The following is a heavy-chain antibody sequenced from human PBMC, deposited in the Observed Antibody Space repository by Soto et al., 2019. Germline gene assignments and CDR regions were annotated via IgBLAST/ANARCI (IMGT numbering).Heavy chain of an antibody. V-gene: IGHV1-8*01. CDR3: ARGQYSSSWYNNYYYYYYMDV. CDR1: GYTFTSYD. CDR2: MNPNSGNT. Sequence: ASVKVSCKASGYTFTSYDINWVRQATGQGLEWMGWMNPNSGNTGYAQKFQGRVTMTRNTSISTAYMELSSLRSEDTAVYYCARGQYSSSWYNNYYYYYYMDVSGKGTTVTVS. J-gene: IGHJ6*03. D-gene: IGHD6-13*01.